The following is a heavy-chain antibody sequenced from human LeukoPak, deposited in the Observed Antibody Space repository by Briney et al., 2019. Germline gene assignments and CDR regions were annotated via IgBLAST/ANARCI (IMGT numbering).Heavy chain of an antibody. D-gene: IGHD2-21*02. CDR1: GYPFTTYE. J-gene: IGHJ5*02. V-gene: IGHV1-8*01. CDR2: VHPKSGNT. CDR3: TRGPRDAP. Sequence: ASVTVSCTVSGYPFTTYEINWVRQAPGQGLEWMGWVHPKSGNTAYAQKFQDRLTMTRDTPISPVYMELRSLRSEDTAMYFCTRGPRDAPWGEGTLVTVSS.